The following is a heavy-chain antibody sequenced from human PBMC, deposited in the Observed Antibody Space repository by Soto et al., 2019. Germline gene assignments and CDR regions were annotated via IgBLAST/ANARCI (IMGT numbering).Heavy chain of an antibody. D-gene: IGHD6-19*01. V-gene: IGHV3-23*01. Sequence: PGGSLRLSCVASGFTSGLPFSSYAITWVRQAPGKGLEWVSSISGRAQSTYYADSVRGRFTISRDNSKNIVYLQMDSLSADDAAVYYCANSAGVTKQWDVWGQGTTVTVSS. CDR3: ANSAGVTKQWDV. CDR2: ISGRAQST. CDR1: GFTSGLPFSSYA. J-gene: IGHJ6*02.